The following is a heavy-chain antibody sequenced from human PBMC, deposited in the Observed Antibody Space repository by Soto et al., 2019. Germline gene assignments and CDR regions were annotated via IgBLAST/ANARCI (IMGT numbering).Heavy chain of an antibody. CDR1: GGSITTSGYY. CDR2: IYYSGTT. Sequence: QVQLQESGPGLVKPSQTLSLTCQVSGGSITTSGYYWSWVRQRPGKGPEWIGYIYYSGTTYYNPSLRSSISISVALSRARFSLSVPSMTAADTAMYYCARVLGRLTYGSGADPFFFDSWGQGTLVTVSS. V-gene: IGHV4-31*03. J-gene: IGHJ4*02. D-gene: IGHD3-10*01. CDR3: ARVLGRLTYGSGADPFFFDS.